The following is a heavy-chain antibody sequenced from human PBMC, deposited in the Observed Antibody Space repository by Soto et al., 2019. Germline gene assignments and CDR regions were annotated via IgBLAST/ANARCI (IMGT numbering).Heavy chain of an antibody. D-gene: IGHD6-13*01. CDR2: IYYSGST. CDR3: ARGIAAVWGYYYYYMDV. Sequence: PSETLSLTCTVSGGSISSYYWSWIRQPPGKGLERIGYIYYSGSTNYNPSLKSRVTISVDTSKNQFSLKLSSVTAADTAVYYCARGIAAVWGYYYYYMDVWGKGTTVTVSS. CDR1: GGSISSYY. V-gene: IGHV4-59*01. J-gene: IGHJ6*03.